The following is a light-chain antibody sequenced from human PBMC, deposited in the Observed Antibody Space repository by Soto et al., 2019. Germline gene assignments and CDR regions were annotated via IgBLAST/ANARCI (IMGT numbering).Light chain of an antibody. Sequence: DIQMTQSPSTLPASVVDRVTITCLASQTISSWLAWYQQKPGKAPKLLIYKASTLKSGVPSRFSGSGSGTEFTLTISSLQPDDFATYYCQHYNSYSEAFGQGTKVDIK. J-gene: IGKJ1*01. CDR2: KAS. CDR3: QHYNSYSEA. V-gene: IGKV1-5*03. CDR1: QTISSW.